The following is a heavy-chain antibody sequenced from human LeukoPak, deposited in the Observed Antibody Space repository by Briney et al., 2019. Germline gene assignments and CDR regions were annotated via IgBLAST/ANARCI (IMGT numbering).Heavy chain of an antibody. J-gene: IGHJ4*02. CDR2: IYYSGST. CDR3: VRRDNTGWNYFDC. Sequence: SETLSLTCTVSGGSINSHYWSWIRQSPGKGLEWIGDIYYSGSTKYNPSLKSRVTLSVDTPKNDLSLRLTSVLAADTAIYYCVRRDNTGWNYFDCWGQGILVTVSS. D-gene: IGHD6-19*01. CDR1: GGSINSHY. V-gene: IGHV4-59*08.